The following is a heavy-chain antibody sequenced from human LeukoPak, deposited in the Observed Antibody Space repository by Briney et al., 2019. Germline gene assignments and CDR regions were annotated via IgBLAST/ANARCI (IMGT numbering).Heavy chain of an antibody. Sequence: PGGSLRLSCSVSGFTFSTYVMHWVRQAPGKGLEYVSAVSSNGDNTYYADSVKGRFTISRDNAKNSLYLQMNSLRAEDTAVYYCARVVAAQYYYYGMDVWGKGTTVTVSS. V-gene: IGHV3-64*04. CDR3: ARVVAAQYYYYGMDV. CDR1: GFTFSTYV. D-gene: IGHD2-15*01. J-gene: IGHJ6*04. CDR2: VSSNGDNT.